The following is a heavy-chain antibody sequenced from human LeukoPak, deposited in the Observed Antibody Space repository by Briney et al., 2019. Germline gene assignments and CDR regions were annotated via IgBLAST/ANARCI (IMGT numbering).Heavy chain of an antibody. Sequence: SQTLSLTCTVSGDSINSGGYFWSWIRQHPGKGLEWIEYIYYSGSTYYNPSLKSRVTISVDTSKNQFSLKLSSVTAADTAVYYCTRDGPRSSGYPDNWGQGTLVTASS. D-gene: IGHD3-22*01. V-gene: IGHV4-31*03. CDR2: IYYSGST. CDR1: GDSINSGGYF. CDR3: TRDGPRSSGYPDN. J-gene: IGHJ4*02.